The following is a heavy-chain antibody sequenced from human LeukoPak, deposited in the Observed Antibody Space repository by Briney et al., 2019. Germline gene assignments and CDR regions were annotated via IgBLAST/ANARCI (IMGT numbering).Heavy chain of an antibody. CDR1: GGSISSGSYY. V-gene: IGHV4-61*02. J-gene: IGHJ4*02. CDR2: IYTSGST. D-gene: IGHD3-3*01. CDR3: ARGDFWSGYYFDY. Sequence: SSETQSLTCTVSGGSISSGSYYWSWIRQPAGKGLEWIGRIYTSGSTNYNPSLKSRVTISVDTSKNQFSLKLSSVTAADTAVYYCARGDFWSGYYFDYWGQGTLVTVSS.